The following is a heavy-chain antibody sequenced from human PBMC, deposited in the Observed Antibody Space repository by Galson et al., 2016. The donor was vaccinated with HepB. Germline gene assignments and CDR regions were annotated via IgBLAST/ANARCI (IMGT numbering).Heavy chain of an antibody. CDR1: GFTFSNSP. V-gene: IGHV3-23*01. CDR3: VRVPGAPDSDY. D-gene: IGHD3-10*01. Sequence: SLRLSCAASGFTFSNSPMAWVRQAPGKGLEWVSATTGSGTNTYYADPVRGRFAISRDNSQNTLYLHMSSLRADDAAVYYCVRVPGAPDSDYWGQGTLVTVSS. J-gene: IGHJ4*02. CDR2: TTGSGTNT.